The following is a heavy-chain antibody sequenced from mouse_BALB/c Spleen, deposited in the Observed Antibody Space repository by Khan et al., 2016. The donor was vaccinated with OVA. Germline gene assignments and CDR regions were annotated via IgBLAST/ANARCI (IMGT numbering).Heavy chain of an antibody. V-gene: IGHV5-6-5*01. J-gene: IGHJ3*01. Sequence: EVQRVESGGGLVKPGGSLKVSCAASGFTFSNYAMSWVRQTPEKRLEWVASISTGDTTYYPDSVKGRFTISRDNARNILYLQRSSLRSDDTAMCYCARDYWFVYGGQGTLVTVSA. CDR1: GFTFSNYA. CDR3: ARDYWFVY. CDR2: ISTGDTT.